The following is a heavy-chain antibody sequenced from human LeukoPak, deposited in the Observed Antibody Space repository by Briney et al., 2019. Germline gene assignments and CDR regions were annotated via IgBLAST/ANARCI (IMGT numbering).Heavy chain of an antibody. CDR1: GFTFSSYG. V-gene: IGHV3-30*18. CDR3: AQGDGGYYYYFYGMDV. CDR2: ISYDGNNK. Sequence: GGSLRLSCAASGFTFSSYGMHWVRQAPGKGLEWVAVISYDGNNKSYADSVKGRFTISRDNSKSTLYLQMNSLRAEDTAVYYCAQGDGGYYYYFYGMDVWGQGTTVTVSS. J-gene: IGHJ6*02. D-gene: IGHD4-17*01.